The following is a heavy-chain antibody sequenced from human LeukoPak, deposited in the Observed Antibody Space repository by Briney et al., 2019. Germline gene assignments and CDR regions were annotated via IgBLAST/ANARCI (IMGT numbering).Heavy chain of an antibody. CDR3: VRAVPAAILGAFEI. D-gene: IGHD2-2*02. Sequence: GGSLRLSCAASGFTFNDYDMSWIRQAPGKGLEWVSYINSGGSPIYYADSVKGRFTISRDNAKNSLYLQMNSLRAEDTAIYYCVRAVPAAILGAFEIWGQGTMVTVSS. CDR1: GFTFNDYD. V-gene: IGHV3-11*04. J-gene: IGHJ3*02. CDR2: INSGGSPI.